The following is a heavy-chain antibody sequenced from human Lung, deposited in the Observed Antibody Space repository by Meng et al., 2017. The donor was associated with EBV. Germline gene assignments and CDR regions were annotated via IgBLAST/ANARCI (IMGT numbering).Heavy chain of an antibody. CDR1: GGSFSGSFSGYY. J-gene: IGHJ4*02. D-gene: IGHD1-26*01. Sequence: QVQLPEWGAGLLKPSETLSLTCAVDGGSFSGSFSGYYWSWIRQAPGKGLEWIGEINDSGSTDYNPSLKSRLTISVDRSKSQFSLELSSVTAADTAVYYCARSTFDYWGQGTLVTVSS. CDR3: ARSTFDY. CDR2: INDSGST. V-gene: IGHV4-34*01.